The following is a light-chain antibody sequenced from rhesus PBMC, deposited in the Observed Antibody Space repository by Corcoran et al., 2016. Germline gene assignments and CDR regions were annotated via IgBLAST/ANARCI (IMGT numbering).Light chain of an antibody. V-gene: IGLV2-23*02. CDR3: GSYAGNNAFI. CDR1: SSDVGAYDY. CDR2: AVT. Sequence: QAALTQPPSVSGSPGQSVTISCTGTSSDVGAYDYVPWYQHSPGTAPELMIYAVTERPSGVSDRVSGSKSGNTASLTISGLQPEDAADYFCGSYAGNNAFIFGSGTRLTVL. J-gene: IGLJ1*01.